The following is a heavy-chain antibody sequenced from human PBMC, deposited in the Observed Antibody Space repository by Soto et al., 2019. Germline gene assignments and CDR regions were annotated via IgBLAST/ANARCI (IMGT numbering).Heavy chain of an antibody. CDR3: ARDSYPLAYFCDY. CDR1: GYTFINNG. Sequence: QVQLVQSGGEVKKPGASVKVSCKASGYTFINNGISWVRQAPGQGLEWMGWISGHNGKTNYAQKFQGRVTMTTDTCTSTAFMELRSLRSDVTAVYYCARDSYPLAYFCDYWGQGTLVSFSS. V-gene: IGHV1-18*04. J-gene: IGHJ4*02. CDR2: ISGHNGKT.